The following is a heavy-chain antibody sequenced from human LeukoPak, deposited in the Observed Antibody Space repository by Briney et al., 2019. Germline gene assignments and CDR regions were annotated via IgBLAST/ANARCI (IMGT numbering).Heavy chain of an antibody. CDR2: ISYDGNNK. CDR1: GFTFSSHG. D-gene: IGHD6-19*01. Sequence: GRSQRLSCAPSGFTFSSHGMHWARQAPGKGLEWVAVISYDGNNKYYADSVKGVFSISRDNSKNTLYLQMNSLRAEDTAVYYCAKWEQWLVPGMDVWGQGTMVTVSS. J-gene: IGHJ6*02. CDR3: AKWEQWLVPGMDV. V-gene: IGHV3-30*18.